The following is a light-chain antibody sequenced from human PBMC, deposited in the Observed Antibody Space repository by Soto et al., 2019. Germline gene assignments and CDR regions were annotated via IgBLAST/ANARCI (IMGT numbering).Light chain of an antibody. CDR2: GNS. J-gene: IGLJ3*02. CDR3: QSYDSSLSGS. CDR1: SSNIGAGYD. V-gene: IGLV1-40*01. Sequence: QLVLTQPPSVSGAPGQRVTISCTGSSSNIGAGYDVHWYQQLPGTAPKLLIYGNSNRPSGVPDRFSGSKSGTSASLAITGLQAEDEADYYCQSYDSSLSGSFGGGTKVTVL.